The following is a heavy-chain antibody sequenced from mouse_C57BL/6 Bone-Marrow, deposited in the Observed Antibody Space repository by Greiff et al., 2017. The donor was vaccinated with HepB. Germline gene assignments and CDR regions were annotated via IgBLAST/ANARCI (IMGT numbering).Heavy chain of an antibody. D-gene: IGHD2-14*01. V-gene: IGHV1-55*01. CDR2: IYPGSGST. CDR1: GYTFTSYW. CDR3: ARGRSYYRDYFDY. J-gene: IGHJ2*01. Sequence: QVQLQQPGAELVKPGASVKMSCKASGYTFTSYWITWVKQRPGQGLEWIGDIYPGSGSTNYNEKFKSKATLTVDTSSSTAYMQLSSLTAEDSAVYYCARGRSYYRDYFDYWGQGTTLTVSS.